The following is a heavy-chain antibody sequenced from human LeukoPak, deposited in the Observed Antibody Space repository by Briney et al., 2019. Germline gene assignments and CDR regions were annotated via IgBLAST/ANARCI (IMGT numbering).Heavy chain of an antibody. CDR3: AKARGYYYDSSGYYTLDSFDY. J-gene: IGHJ4*02. CDR2: INWNGGSP. V-gene: IGHV3-20*04. D-gene: IGHD3-22*01. CDR1: GFTFDDYD. Sequence: GGSLRLSCAASGFTFDDYDMSWVRQAPGKGLEWVSGINWNGGSPGYADSVKGRFTISRDNSKNTLYLQMNSLRAEDTAVYYCAKARGYYYDSSGYYTLDSFDYWGQGTLVTVSS.